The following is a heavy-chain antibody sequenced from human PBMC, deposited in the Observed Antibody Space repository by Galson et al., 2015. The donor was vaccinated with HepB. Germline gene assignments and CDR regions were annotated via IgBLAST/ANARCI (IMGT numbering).Heavy chain of an antibody. D-gene: IGHD6-13*01. CDR3: ARTTTIAAAGTLPFDY. Sequence: QSGAEVKKPGESLKISCKGSGYSFTSYWIGWVRQTPGKGLEWMGIIYPGDSDTRYSPSFQGQVTISADKSISTAYLQWSSLKASDTAMYYCARTTTIAAAGTLPFDYWGQGTLVTVSS. CDR1: GYSFTSYW. CDR2: IYPGDSDT. V-gene: IGHV5-51*03. J-gene: IGHJ4*02.